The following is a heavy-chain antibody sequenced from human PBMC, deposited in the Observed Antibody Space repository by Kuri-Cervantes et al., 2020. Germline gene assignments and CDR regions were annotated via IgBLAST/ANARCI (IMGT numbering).Heavy chain of an antibody. J-gene: IGHJ4*02. CDR2: ISYDGSNK. CDR1: GFTFSSYV. Sequence: GGSLRLSCAASGFTFSSYVMHWVRQAPGKGLEWVAVISYDGSNKYYADSVKGRFTISRDNSKNTLYLQMNSLRAEDTAVYYCAKASTTVSSLDYWGQGTLVTVSS. CDR3: AKASTTVSSLDY. D-gene: IGHD4-17*01. V-gene: IGHV3-30*18.